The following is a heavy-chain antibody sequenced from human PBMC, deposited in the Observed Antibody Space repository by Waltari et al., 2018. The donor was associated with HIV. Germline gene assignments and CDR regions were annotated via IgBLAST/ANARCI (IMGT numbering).Heavy chain of an antibody. V-gene: IGHV1-69*01. J-gene: IGHJ5*02. CDR1: GGTFSNYA. Sequence: QVQLVQSGAEVKKPGSSVTVSCKTSGGTFSNYAVYWVRQAPGQGLELVGQIIPIFGTTNYAQKFQGRVMITAGESTGTVYMELRSLRSEDTAMYYCARSSPGDDFWSGKLVSWGQGTQVTVSS. D-gene: IGHD3-3*01. CDR3: ARSSPGDDFWSGKLVS. CDR2: IIPIFGTT.